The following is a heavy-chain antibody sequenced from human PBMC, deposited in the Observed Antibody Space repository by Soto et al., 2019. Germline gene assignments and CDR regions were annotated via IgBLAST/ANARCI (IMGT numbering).Heavy chain of an antibody. CDR1: GFTFSSYS. D-gene: IGHD5-12*01. CDR2: ISSSSSTI. V-gene: IGHV3-48*01. Sequence: GGSLRLSCAASGFTFSSYSMNWVRQAPGKGLEWVSYISSSSSTIYYADSVKGRFTISRDNAKNSLYLQMNSLRAEDTAVYYCASPYSGYDYGAFDYWGQGTLVTVSS. J-gene: IGHJ4*02. CDR3: ASPYSGYDYGAFDY.